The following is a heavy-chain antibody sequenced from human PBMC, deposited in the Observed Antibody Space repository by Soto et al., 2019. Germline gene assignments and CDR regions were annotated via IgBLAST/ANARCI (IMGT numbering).Heavy chain of an antibody. CDR2: IYHSGST. V-gene: IGHV4-30-2*01. CDR1: GGSISSVGYS. D-gene: IGHD2-2*02. J-gene: IGHJ5*02. CDR3: ARGYCSSTSCYIWDNWFDP. Sequence: SETLSLTCAVSGGSISSVGYSWSWIRQPPGKGLEWIGYIYHSGSTYYNPSLKSRVTISVDRSKNQFSLKLSSVTAADTAVYYCARGYCSSTSCYIWDNWFDPWGQGTLVTVSS.